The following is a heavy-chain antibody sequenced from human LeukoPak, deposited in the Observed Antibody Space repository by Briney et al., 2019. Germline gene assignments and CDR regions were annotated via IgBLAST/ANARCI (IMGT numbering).Heavy chain of an antibody. Sequence: GGSLRLSCAASGFSFSLYWMHWVRQTPGKGLVWVSRLNSDGSVTSYADSVKGRFTISRDNAKNTLYLEMNSLGAEDTAVYYCVREYCGGDCYTDFWGQGTLVTVSS. V-gene: IGHV3-74*01. CDR3: VREYCGGDCYTDF. CDR2: LNSDGSVT. D-gene: IGHD2-21*02. CDR1: GFSFSLYW. J-gene: IGHJ4*02.